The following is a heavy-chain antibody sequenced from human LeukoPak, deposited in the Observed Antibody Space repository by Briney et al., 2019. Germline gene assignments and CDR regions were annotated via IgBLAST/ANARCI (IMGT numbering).Heavy chain of an antibody. Sequence: SVKVSCKASGGTFSSYAISWVRQAPGQGLEWMGGIIPIFGTANYAQKFQGRVTITTDESTSTAYMELSSLRSEDTAVYYCARRRCSCTSCYLFDYWAQGTLVTVSS. J-gene: IGHJ4*02. CDR1: GGTFSSYA. CDR3: ARRRCSCTSCYLFDY. D-gene: IGHD2-2*01. CDR2: IIPIFGTA. V-gene: IGHV1-69*05.